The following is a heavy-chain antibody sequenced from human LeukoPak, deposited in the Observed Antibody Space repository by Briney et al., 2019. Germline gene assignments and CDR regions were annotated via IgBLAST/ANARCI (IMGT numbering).Heavy chain of an antibody. J-gene: IGHJ4*02. Sequence: GESLKISCKGSGYSFTSYWIGWVRQMPGKGLEWMGIIYPGDSDTRYSPSFQGQVTISADKSISTAYLQWSSLKASDTAMYYCARRSGRYYDSSGYYYGGGCYFDYWGQGTLVTVSS. V-gene: IGHV5-51*01. D-gene: IGHD3-22*01. CDR1: GYSFTSYW. CDR2: IYPGDSDT. CDR3: ARRSGRYYDSSGYYYGGGCYFDY.